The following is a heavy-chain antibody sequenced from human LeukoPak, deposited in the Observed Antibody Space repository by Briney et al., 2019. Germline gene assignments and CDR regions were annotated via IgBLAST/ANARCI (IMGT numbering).Heavy chain of an antibody. V-gene: IGHV4-4*02. CDR2: IYHSGST. CDR3: ARDHHDYGDYYYYYYMDV. Sequence: SETLSLTCAVSGGSISSSNWWSWVRQPPGKGLEWIGEIYHSGSTNYNPSLKSRVTISVDKSKNQFSLKLSSVTAADTAVYYCARDHHDYGDYYYYYYMDVWGKGTTVTISS. D-gene: IGHD4-17*01. J-gene: IGHJ6*03. CDR1: GGSISSSNW.